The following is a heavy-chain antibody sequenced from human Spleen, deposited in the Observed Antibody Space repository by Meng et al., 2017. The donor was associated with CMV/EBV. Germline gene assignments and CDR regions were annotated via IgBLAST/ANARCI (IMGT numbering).Heavy chain of an antibody. CDR3: ARLHETTETTWGGGLFDY. Sequence: ISGSNYCWGWIRQPPEKGLKWIESVYYTGSTYYNPSLKSRFTISVDTSKNQFSLRLTSVTAADTAVYYCARLHETTETTWGGGLFDYWGQGTLVTVSS. V-gene: IGHV4-39*01. J-gene: IGHJ4*02. CDR2: VYYTGST. CDR1: ISGSNYC. D-gene: IGHD4-17*01.